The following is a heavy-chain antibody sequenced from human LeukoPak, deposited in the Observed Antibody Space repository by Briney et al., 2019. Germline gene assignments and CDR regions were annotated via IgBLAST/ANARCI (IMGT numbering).Heavy chain of an antibody. CDR1: GFTFSSYW. J-gene: IGHJ5*02. CDR2: IKQDGSEK. Sequence: GGSLRLSCAASGFTFSSYWMSWVSQAPGKGLEWVANIKQDGSEKNYVDSLKGRFTISRDNAKNSLFLQMNSLRAEDTAVYYCASLGGSYYDTSDNPWGQGTLVTVSS. D-gene: IGHD3-22*01. CDR3: ASLGGSYYDTSDNP. V-gene: IGHV3-7*01.